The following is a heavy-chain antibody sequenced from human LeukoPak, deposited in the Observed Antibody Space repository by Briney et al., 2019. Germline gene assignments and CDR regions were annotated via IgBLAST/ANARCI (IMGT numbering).Heavy chain of an antibody. CDR3: ARDSGVGSTPGLYYDFWSGYYSNAFDI. D-gene: IGHD3-3*01. Sequence: SETLSLTCTVSGGSISSGGYYWSWIRQHPGKGLEWIGYIYYSGSTYYNPSLKSRVTISVDTSKNQFTLKLSSVTAADTAVYYCARDSGVGSTPGLYYDFWSGYYSNAFDIWGQGTMVTVSS. V-gene: IGHV4-31*03. J-gene: IGHJ3*02. CDR2: IYYSGST. CDR1: GGSISSGGYY.